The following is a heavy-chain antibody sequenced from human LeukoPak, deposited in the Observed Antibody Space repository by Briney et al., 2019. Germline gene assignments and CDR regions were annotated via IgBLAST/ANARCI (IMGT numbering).Heavy chain of an antibody. CDR1: GYTFTSYD. J-gene: IGHJ4*02. CDR2: MSPNSGDT. Sequence: ASVKVSCKASGYTFTSYDFNWVRQATGQRPEWMGWMSPNSGDTGYAQKFQDRVTMTRNTSISTAYMELSSLRSDDTAVYYCARGPPNWGYDYWGPGTLVTVSS. D-gene: IGHD7-27*01. V-gene: IGHV1-8*01. CDR3: ARGPPNWGYDY.